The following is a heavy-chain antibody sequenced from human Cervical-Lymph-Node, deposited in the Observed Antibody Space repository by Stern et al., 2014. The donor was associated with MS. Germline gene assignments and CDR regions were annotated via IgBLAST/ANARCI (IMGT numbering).Heavy chain of an antibody. CDR2: ISAYNGNT. J-gene: IGHJ3*02. D-gene: IGHD2-15*01. CDR3: ARGLLGSENAFDI. Sequence: QVQLGQSGAEVKKPGASVKVSCKASGYTFTSYGISWVRQAPGQGLEWMGWISAYNGNTNYAQRLRGRVTMPTATSTSMAYRERRSLRSDDTAVYYCARGLLGSENAFDIGGKGTMVPVSS. V-gene: IGHV1-18*01. CDR1: GYTFTSYG.